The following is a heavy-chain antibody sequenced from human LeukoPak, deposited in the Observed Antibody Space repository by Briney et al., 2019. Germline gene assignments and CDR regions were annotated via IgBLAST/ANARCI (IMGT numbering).Heavy chain of an antibody. CDR2: INPISGGT. CDR1: GYTFTGYY. Sequence: ASVKVSCKASGYTFTGYYMHWVPQAPGQGLEWMGWINPISGGTNYAQKFEGRVTMTRDTSISTAYMKLSRLRSDDTAVYYCASATMVRGVSDTAFDIWGQGTMVTVSS. V-gene: IGHV1-2*02. J-gene: IGHJ3*02. CDR3: ASATMVRGVSDTAFDI. D-gene: IGHD3-10*01.